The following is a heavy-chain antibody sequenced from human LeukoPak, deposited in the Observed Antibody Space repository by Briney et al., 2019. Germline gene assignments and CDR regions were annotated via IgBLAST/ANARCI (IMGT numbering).Heavy chain of an antibody. CDR1: GFTFSTYA. CDR2: ISGSGGGT. CDR3: AKPLTGVSSDYFDY. J-gene: IGHJ4*02. Sequence: PGGSLRLSCAASGFTFSTYAMTWVRQAPGKGLEWVSAISGSGGGTYYADSVKGRFTISRDNSKNTLYLQMNSLRAEDTAVYYCAKPLTGVSSDYFDYWGQGTLVTVSS. D-gene: IGHD7-27*01. V-gene: IGHV3-23*01.